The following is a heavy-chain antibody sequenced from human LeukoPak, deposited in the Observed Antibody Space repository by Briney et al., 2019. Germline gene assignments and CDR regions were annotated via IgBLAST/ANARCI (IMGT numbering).Heavy chain of an antibody. V-gene: IGHV1-24*01. J-gene: IGHJ3*02. CDR2: FDPEDGET. CDR1: GYTLTELS. D-gene: IGHD6-19*01. Sequence: GASVKVSCTVSGYTLTELSMHWVRQAPGKGLEWMGGFDPEDGETIYAQKFQGRVTMTEDTSTDTAYMELSSLRSEDTAVYYCATVNSSGWIDAFDIWGQGTMVTVSS. CDR3: ATVNSSGWIDAFDI.